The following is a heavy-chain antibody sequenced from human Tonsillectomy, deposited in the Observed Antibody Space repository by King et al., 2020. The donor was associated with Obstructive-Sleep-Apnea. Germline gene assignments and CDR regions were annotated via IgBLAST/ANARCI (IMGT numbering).Heavy chain of an antibody. J-gene: IGHJ6*02. CDR2: MYSSGST. Sequence: VQLQESGPGLVKPSETLSLTCTVSGGFIDSYYWSWIRQPPGKGLEWIGYMYSSGSTKYNPSLKSRVTISLDTSKNQFSLTLSSVTAADTAVYFCARHVSRAGFWDNYYSMDVWGQGTTVTVSS. D-gene: IGHD1-26*01. CDR3: ARHVSRAGFWDNYYSMDV. V-gene: IGHV4-59*08. CDR1: GGFIDSYY.